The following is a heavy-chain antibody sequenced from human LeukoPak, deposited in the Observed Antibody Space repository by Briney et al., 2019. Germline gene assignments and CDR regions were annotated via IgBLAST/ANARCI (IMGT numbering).Heavy chain of an antibody. V-gene: IGHV4-59*01. CDR2: IYYSGST. J-gene: IGHJ4*02. CDR1: GGSISSYY. Sequence: PSETLSLTCTVSGGSISSYYWSWIRQPPGKGLEWIGYIYYSGSTNYNPSLKSRVTISVDTSKNQFSLKLSSVTAADTAVSYCARAQVGDSSWHFDYWGQGTLVTVS. CDR3: ARAQVGDSSWHFDY. D-gene: IGHD6-13*01.